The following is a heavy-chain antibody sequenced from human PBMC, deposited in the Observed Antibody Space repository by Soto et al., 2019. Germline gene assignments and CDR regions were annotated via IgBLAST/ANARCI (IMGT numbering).Heavy chain of an antibody. D-gene: IGHD3-10*01. CDR1: GGSISSGGYS. CDR3: ATSYGSGLNWFDP. Sequence: SETLSLTCAVSGGSISSGGYSWSWIRQPPGKGLEWIGYIYHSGSTYYNPSLKSRVTISVDRSKNRFSLKLSSVTAADTAVYYCATSYGSGLNWFDPWGQGTLVTVSS. CDR2: IYHSGST. V-gene: IGHV4-30-2*01. J-gene: IGHJ5*02.